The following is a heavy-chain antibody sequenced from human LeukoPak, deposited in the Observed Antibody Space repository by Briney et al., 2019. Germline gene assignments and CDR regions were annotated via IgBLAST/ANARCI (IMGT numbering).Heavy chain of an antibody. J-gene: IGHJ5*02. CDR3: AKEIAAAANWFDP. CDR1: GFTSGSYG. V-gene: IGHV3-33*06. D-gene: IGHD6-13*01. CDR2: IWYDGSNK. Sequence: GGSLRLSCAASGFTSGSYGMHWVRQAPGKGLEWVAVIWYDGSNKYYADSVKGRFTISRDNSKNTLYLQMNSLRAEDTAVYYCAKEIAAAANWFDPWGQGTLVTVSS.